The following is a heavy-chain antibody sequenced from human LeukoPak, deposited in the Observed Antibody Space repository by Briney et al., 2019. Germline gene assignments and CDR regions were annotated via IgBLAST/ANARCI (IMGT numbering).Heavy chain of an antibody. CDR1: GGSISSYY. CDR2: IYTSGST. J-gene: IGHJ5*02. Sequence: SETLSLTCTVSGGSISSYYWSWIRQPAGKGLEWIGRIYTSGSTNYNPSLKSRVTISVDTSKNQFSLKLSSVTAADTAVYYCAAQPGPYGDYSWFDPWGQGTLVTVSS. D-gene: IGHD4-17*01. V-gene: IGHV4-4*07. CDR3: AAQPGPYGDYSWFDP.